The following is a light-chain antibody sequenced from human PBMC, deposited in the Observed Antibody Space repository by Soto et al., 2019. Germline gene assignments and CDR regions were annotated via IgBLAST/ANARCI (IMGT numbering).Light chain of an antibody. Sequence: EIVLTQSPATLSLSPGERVTLSCEANQRLNNNFLAWYQQRPGLAPRLLIFDASRRATGVPDRFTGSGSGTDFTLTIRGLEPEDFAVYYCHQFSDSPTFGGGTKVE. J-gene: IGKJ4*01. CDR3: HQFSDSPT. CDR1: QRLNNNF. CDR2: DAS. V-gene: IGKV3D-20*01.